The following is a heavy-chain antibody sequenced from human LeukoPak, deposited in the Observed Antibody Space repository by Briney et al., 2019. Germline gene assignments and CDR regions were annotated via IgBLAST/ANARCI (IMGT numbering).Heavy chain of an antibody. Sequence: GGSLRLSCAASGFTFSSYSMNWVRQAPGKGLEWVSYISSSGVTIYYADSVKGRLTISRDNAKNSLYLQMSSLRAEDTAVYYCARDLGQYYDTSDNWFDPWGQGTLVTVSS. CDR2: ISSSGVTI. CDR3: ARDLGQYYDTSDNWFDP. J-gene: IGHJ5*02. D-gene: IGHD3-22*01. V-gene: IGHV3-48*01. CDR1: GFTFSSYS.